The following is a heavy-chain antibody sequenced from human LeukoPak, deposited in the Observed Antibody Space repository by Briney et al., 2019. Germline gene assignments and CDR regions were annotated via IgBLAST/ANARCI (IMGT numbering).Heavy chain of an antibody. CDR3: AKDWQAHGVDYFDY. Sequence: PGGSLRLSRAASGFTVSSNYMSWVRQAPGKGLEWVSVIYSGGSTYYADSVKGRFTISRDNSKNTLYLQMNSLKAEDTAVYYCAKDWQAHGVDYFDYWGQGTLVTVSS. V-gene: IGHV3-53*01. CDR1: GFTVSSNY. CDR2: IYSGGST. D-gene: IGHD4-17*01. J-gene: IGHJ4*02.